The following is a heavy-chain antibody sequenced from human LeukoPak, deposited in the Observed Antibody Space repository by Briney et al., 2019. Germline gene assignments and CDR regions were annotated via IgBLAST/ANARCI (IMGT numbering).Heavy chain of an antibody. J-gene: IGHJ5*02. Sequence: SETLSLTCTVSGGSISSYCWSWIRQPPGKGLEWIGYIYYSGSTNYNPSLKSRVTISVDTSKNQFSLKLSSVTAADTAVYYCARVESYYDSSGSWFDPWGQGTLVTVSS. V-gene: IGHV4-59*01. CDR1: GGSISSYC. CDR2: IYYSGST. D-gene: IGHD3-22*01. CDR3: ARVESYYDSSGSWFDP.